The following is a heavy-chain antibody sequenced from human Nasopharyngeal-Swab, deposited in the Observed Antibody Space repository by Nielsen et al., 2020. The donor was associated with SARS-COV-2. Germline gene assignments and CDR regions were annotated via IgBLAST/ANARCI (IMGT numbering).Heavy chain of an antibody. D-gene: IGHD1-26*01. V-gene: IGHV3-30-3*01. CDR1: GFTGSSYA. J-gene: IGHJ4*02. CDR3: ARTDSGSYAAYFDY. Sequence: GGSLRLFCVASGFTGSSYAMHWVRQAPGKGLEWVAVISYDGGIKNYADSVRGRFTISRDNSKNTLYLQMDSLRPEDTAVYYCARTDSGSYAAYFDYWGQGTQDTVSS. CDR2: ISYDGGIK.